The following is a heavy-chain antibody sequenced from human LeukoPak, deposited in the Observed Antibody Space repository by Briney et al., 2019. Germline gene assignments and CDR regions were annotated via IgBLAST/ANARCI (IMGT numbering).Heavy chain of an antibody. J-gene: IGHJ4*02. Sequence: PSETLSLTCTVSGGSISSSSYYWGWIRQPPGKGLEWIGSIYYSGSTYYNPSLKSRVTISVDTSKNLFSLKLSSVTAADTAVYYCASSRPYYYGSGSTFDYWGQGTLVTVSS. CDR2: IYYSGST. V-gene: IGHV4-39*07. D-gene: IGHD3-10*01. CDR3: ASSRPYYYGSGSTFDY. CDR1: GGSISSSSYY.